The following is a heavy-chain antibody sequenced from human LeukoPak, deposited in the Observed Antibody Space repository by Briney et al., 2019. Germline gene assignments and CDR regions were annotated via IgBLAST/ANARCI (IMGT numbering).Heavy chain of an antibody. CDR3: AKVLYSNYGIPHY. CDR1: GFTFSSYA. Sequence: GGSLRLSCAASGFTFSSYAMSWVRQAPGKGLEWVSAISGSGGSTYYADSVKGWFTISRDNSKNTLYLQMNSLRAEDTAVYYCAKVLYSNYGIPHYWGQGTLVTVSS. D-gene: IGHD4-11*01. J-gene: IGHJ4*02. V-gene: IGHV3-23*01. CDR2: ISGSGGST.